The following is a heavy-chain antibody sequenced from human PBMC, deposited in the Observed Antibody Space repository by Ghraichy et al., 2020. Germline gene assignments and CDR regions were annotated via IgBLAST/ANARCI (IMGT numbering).Heavy chain of an antibody. CDR3: ARGGSYGNFLGEYYGMDV. V-gene: IGHV1-2*02. Sequence: ASVKVSCQASGYIFTGYYMHWVRQAPGQGLEWMGWINPNSGGTNYAQKFQGRVTMTRDTSISTAYMELSRLRSDDTAVYYCARGGSYGNFLGEYYGMDVWGQGTTVTVSS. CDR1: GYIFTGYY. D-gene: IGHD1-7*01. J-gene: IGHJ6*02. CDR2: INPNSGGT.